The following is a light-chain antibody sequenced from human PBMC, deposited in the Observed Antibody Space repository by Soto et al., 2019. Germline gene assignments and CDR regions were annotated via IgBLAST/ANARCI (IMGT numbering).Light chain of an antibody. Sequence: QSVLTQPPSASGTPGQRVTISCSGSSSNIGSNYVYWYQQLPGTAPKLLIYRNNQRPSGVPDRFSGSKSGTSASLAISGLRSEDESDYYCAAWDDSLSGGVVFGGGTKRTVL. CDR2: RNN. CDR1: SSNIGSNY. CDR3: AAWDDSLSGGVV. J-gene: IGLJ2*01. V-gene: IGLV1-47*01.